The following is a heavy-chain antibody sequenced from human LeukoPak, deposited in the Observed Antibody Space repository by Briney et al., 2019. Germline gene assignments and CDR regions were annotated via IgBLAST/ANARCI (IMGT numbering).Heavy chain of an antibody. CDR3: ARSSGGGFDI. V-gene: IGHV4-59*01. Sequence: SETLSLTCTVSGGSITNFYGGWIRQSPGKGLELIGYIYYSGTTNYSPSLKSRVSISVGTSKKQFSLKLSSVTAADTAVYYCARSSGGGFDIWGQGTMVTVSS. J-gene: IGHJ3*02. CDR2: IYYSGTT. D-gene: IGHD3-10*01. CDR1: GGSITNFY.